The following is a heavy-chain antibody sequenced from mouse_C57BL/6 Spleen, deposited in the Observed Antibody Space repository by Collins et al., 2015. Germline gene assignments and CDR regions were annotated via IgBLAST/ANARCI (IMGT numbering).Heavy chain of an antibody. J-gene: IGHJ4*01. CDR2: IYPSDSET. CDR3: ARERDYDVGYYAMDY. D-gene: IGHD2-4*01. Sequence: QVQLQQPGAELVRPGSSVKLSCKASGYTFTSYWMDWVKQRPGQGLEWIGNIYPSDSETHYNQKFKDKATLTVDKSSSTAYMQLSILTSEDSAVYCCARERDYDVGYYAMDYWGQGTSVTVSS. CDR1: GYTFTSYW. V-gene: IGHV1-61*01.